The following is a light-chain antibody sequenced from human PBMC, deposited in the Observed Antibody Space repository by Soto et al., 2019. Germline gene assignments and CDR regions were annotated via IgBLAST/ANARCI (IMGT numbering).Light chain of an antibody. CDR3: QQYASHST. CDR2: KAS. Sequence: DIQMTQSPSTLSASVGDRVTITCRASQSISTWLAWYQQKPGKAPKLLIQKASSLQSGVPSRFSGSGSGTELTLTITSLQPDDFASYYCQQYASHSTFGQGTKVDIK. CDR1: QSISTW. J-gene: IGKJ1*01. V-gene: IGKV1-5*03.